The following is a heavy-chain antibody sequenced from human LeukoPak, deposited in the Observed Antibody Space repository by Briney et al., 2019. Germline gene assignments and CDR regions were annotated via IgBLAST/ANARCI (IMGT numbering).Heavy chain of an antibody. J-gene: IGHJ4*02. CDR2: VYPGDSDT. V-gene: IGHV5-51*01. CDR3: ARQNTMDGGVITFDN. Sequence: GESLKISCKGSGYIFSSYWIGWVRQMPGEGLEWMGIVYPGDSDTRYSPSFQGQVTISADKSITTAYLHWSSLKASDTAMYYCARQNTMDGGVITFDNWGQGTLVTVSS. CDR1: GYIFSSYW. D-gene: IGHD3-10*01.